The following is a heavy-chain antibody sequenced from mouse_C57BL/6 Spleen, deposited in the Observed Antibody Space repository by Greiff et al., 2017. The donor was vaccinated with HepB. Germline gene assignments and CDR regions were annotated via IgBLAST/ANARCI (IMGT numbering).Heavy chain of an antibody. D-gene: IGHD1-1*01. CDR3: ARRTTVVYFDV. Sequence: EVQVVESGPGLVKPSQSLSLTCSVTGYSITSGYYWNWIRQFPGNKLEWMGYISYDGSNNYNPSLKNRISITRDTSKNQFFLKLNSVTTEDTATYYCARRTTVVYFDVWGTGTTVTVSS. V-gene: IGHV3-6*01. CDR1: GYSITSGYY. CDR2: ISYDGSN. J-gene: IGHJ1*03.